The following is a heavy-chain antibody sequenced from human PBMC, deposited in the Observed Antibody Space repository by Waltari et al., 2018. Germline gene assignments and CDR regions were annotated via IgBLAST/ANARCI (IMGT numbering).Heavy chain of an antibody. CDR3: ARGASGYGNFDC. Sequence: EVQLVESGGDLVQPGGSLRLSCEASGFPLGSYWMPWVRQVPGKGLVWVQRISSDGGTTNYADSVKGRFTISRDNAKNTLYLQMNSLSAEDTAVYYCARGASGYGNFDCWGQGTLVTVSS. J-gene: IGHJ4*02. V-gene: IGHV3-74*01. CDR1: GFPLGSYW. CDR2: ISSDGGTT. D-gene: IGHD5-12*01.